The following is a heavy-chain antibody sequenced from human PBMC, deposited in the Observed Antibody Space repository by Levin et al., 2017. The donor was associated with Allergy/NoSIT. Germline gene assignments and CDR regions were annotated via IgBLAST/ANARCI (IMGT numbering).Heavy chain of an antibody. V-gene: IGHV1-69*13. D-gene: IGHD4-11*01. CDR1: GGTFSSYA. CDR2: IIPIFGTA. CDR3: ATRDRRHSNDGRLDY. Sequence: SVKVSCKASGGTFSSYAISWVRQAPGQGLEWMGGIIPIFGTANYAQKFQGRVTITADESTSTAYMELSSLRSEDTAVYYCATRDRRHSNDGRLDYWGQGTLVTVSS. J-gene: IGHJ4*02.